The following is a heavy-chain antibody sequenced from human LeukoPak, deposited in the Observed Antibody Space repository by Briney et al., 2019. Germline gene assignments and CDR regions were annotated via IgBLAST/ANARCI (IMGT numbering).Heavy chain of an antibody. V-gene: IGHV3-7*01. D-gene: IGHD5-12*01. Sequence: PGGSVSLSCAAYRFSFTTYWMTWFRQAPGKGLEWVANINPDGTKKSYADFVKGRFTISRDNAKNSLYLQMSSLRAEDTAVYYCASGYSGYQSDYWGQGTLVTVSS. J-gene: IGHJ4*02. CDR3: ASGYSGYQSDY. CDR2: INPDGTKK. CDR1: RFSFTTYW.